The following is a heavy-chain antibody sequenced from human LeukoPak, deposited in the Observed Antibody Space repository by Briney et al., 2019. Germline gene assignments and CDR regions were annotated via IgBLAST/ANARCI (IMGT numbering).Heavy chain of an antibody. Sequence: SETLSLTCTVPGGSISSSSYYWGWIRQPPGKGLEWIGYIHYTWGTNYNPSLRSRVTISMDTSNNQFSLRLSSVTAADTAVYYCARTGPGGYWGQGILVTVSS. CDR1: GGSISSSSYY. V-gene: IGHV4-61*05. J-gene: IGHJ4*02. D-gene: IGHD1-14*01. CDR2: IHYTWGT. CDR3: ARTGPGGY.